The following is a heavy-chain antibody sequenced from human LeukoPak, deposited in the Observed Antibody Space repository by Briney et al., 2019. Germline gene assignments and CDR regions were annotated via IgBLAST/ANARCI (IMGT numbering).Heavy chain of an antibody. CDR2: ISGRSSRT. CDR1: EFIFAFYV. Sequence: GGSLRLSCAASEFIFAFYVMSWVRQAPGRGLEWVSSISGRSSRTFYADSVKGRFTISRDNSNNTLYLQMNSLRAEDTALYYCAKLHYDASGSRDYWGQGTLVTVSS. J-gene: IGHJ4*02. CDR3: AKLHYDASGSRDY. V-gene: IGHV3-23*01. D-gene: IGHD3-10*01.